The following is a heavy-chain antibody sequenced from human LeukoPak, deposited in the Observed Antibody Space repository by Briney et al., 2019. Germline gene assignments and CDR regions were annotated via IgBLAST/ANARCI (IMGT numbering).Heavy chain of an antibody. V-gene: IGHV3-7*01. J-gene: IGHJ4*01. CDR1: GFTFSSYW. CDR2: IRQDGGEK. Sequence: HPGGSLRLSCAVSGFTFSSYWVNWVRQAPGKGLEWVASIRQDGGEKSYVDSVKGRFTISRDNTKNSLYLQINSLRAEDTAVYYCARDGTAAGLYFDLWGQGTLVTVSS. CDR3: ARDGTAAGLYFDL. D-gene: IGHD6-13*01.